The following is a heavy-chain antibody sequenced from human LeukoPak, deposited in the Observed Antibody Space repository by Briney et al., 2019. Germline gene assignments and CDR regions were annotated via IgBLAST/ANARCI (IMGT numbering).Heavy chain of an antibody. D-gene: IGHD2-2*01. CDR2: ISAYNGNT. Sequence: GASVKVSCKASGYTFTSYGISWVRQAPGQGLEWMGWISAYNGNTNYAQKLQGRVTMTTDTSTSTAHMELRSLRSDDTAVYYCARERARYCSSTSCYPFDIWGQGTMVTVSS. CDR3: ARERARYCSSTSCYPFDI. V-gene: IGHV1-18*04. J-gene: IGHJ3*02. CDR1: GYTFTSYG.